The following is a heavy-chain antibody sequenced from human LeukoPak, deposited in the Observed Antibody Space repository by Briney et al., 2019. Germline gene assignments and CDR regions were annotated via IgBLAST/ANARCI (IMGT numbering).Heavy chain of an antibody. CDR3: ASLADWYYYDDSGYPLGAFDI. Sequence: PSETLSFTCTVSGGSISAYYWNWIRQSPGKGLEWIGYIYHTGSTKHNPSLKSRVTISVDTSKNQFSLKLTSVTAADTAVYYCASLADWYYYDDSGYPLGAFDIWGQGTMVTVSS. CDR1: GGSISAYY. D-gene: IGHD3-22*01. V-gene: IGHV4-59*01. CDR2: IYHTGST. J-gene: IGHJ3*02.